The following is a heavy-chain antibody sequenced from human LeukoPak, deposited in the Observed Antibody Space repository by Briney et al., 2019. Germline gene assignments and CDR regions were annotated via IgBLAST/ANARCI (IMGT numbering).Heavy chain of an antibody. CDR2: IYYGGST. V-gene: IGHV4-59*01. CDR1: GDSIKSNY. J-gene: IGHJ4*02. CDR3: ARLLAGCPGGRCRAHFDY. Sequence: PSETLSLTCSVSGDSIKSNYWSWMRQPPGKGLEWIGYIYYGGSTNYNPSLKSRVSMSVDTSKNQFSLNLSSVTAADTAVYHCARLLAGCPGGRCRAHFDYWGQGTLVTVSS. D-gene: IGHD2-15*01.